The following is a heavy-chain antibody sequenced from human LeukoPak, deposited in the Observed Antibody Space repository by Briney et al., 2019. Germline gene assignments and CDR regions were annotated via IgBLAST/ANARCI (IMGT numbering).Heavy chain of an antibody. CDR3: ARERRYDSSGYYFDY. CDR2: ISAYNGNT. J-gene: IGHJ4*02. V-gene: IGHV1-18*01. CDR1: GYTFTSYG. Sequence: ASVKVSCKASGYTFTSYGISWVRQVPGQGLEWMGWISAYNGNTNYAQKLQGRVTMTTDTSTSTAYMELRSLRSDDTAVYYCARERRYDSSGYYFDYWGQGTLVTVSS. D-gene: IGHD3-22*01.